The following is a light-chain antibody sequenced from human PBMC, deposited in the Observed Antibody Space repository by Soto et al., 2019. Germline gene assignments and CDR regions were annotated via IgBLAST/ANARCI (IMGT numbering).Light chain of an antibody. J-gene: IGLJ2*01. Sequence: QSALTQPASVSGSPGQSITISCTGTSSDVGGYNYVSWYQQHPGKAPKLMIYDVSNRPSGVSNRFSGSKSGNTASLTISGLQAEDEADYYCHSYTRSSPLYVVFGGGTKLTVL. CDR1: SSDVGGYNY. V-gene: IGLV2-14*01. CDR2: DVS. CDR3: HSYTRSSPLYVV.